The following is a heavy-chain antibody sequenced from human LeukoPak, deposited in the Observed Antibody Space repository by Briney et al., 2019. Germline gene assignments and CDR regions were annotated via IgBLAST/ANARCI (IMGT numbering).Heavy chain of an antibody. D-gene: IGHD4-11*01. CDR2: ISSSGGST. CDR3: ARSNYGLDYLDY. V-gene: IGHV3-23*01. Sequence: PGGSLRLSCAASGFTFSSYAITWVRQAPGKGLEWVSAISSSGGSTYYPGSVKGRFTISRDSSMHTLYLQMNSLRAEDTAVYYCARSNYGLDYLDYWGQGTLVTVSA. J-gene: IGHJ4*02. CDR1: GFTFSSYA.